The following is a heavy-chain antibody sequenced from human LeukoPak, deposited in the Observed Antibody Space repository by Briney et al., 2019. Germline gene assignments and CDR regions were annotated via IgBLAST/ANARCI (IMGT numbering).Heavy chain of an antibody. J-gene: IGHJ4*02. CDR1: GFTFSSYA. Sequence: GGSLRLSCAASGFTFSSYAMHWVRQAPGKGLEWVAVISYDGSNKYYADSVKGRFTISRDNSKNTLYLQMNSLRAEDTAVYYCAGLRFLEWPFDYWGQGTLVTVSS. V-gene: IGHV3-30-3*01. CDR3: AGLRFLEWPFDY. D-gene: IGHD3-3*01. CDR2: ISYDGSNK.